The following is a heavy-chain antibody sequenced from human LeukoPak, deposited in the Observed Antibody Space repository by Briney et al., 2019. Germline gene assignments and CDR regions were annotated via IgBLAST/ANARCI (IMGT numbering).Heavy chain of an antibody. CDR1: GFTFSSYS. J-gene: IGHJ4*02. V-gene: IGHV3-21*01. D-gene: IGHD4-17*01. CDR3: ARATDGDYVPY. Sequence: GGSLRLSCAASGFTFSSYSMNWVRQAPGKGLEWVSSISSSSSYINYADSVKGRFAISRDNAKNSLYLQMNSLRAEDTAVYYCARATDGDYVPYWGQGTLVTVSS. CDR2: ISSSSSYI.